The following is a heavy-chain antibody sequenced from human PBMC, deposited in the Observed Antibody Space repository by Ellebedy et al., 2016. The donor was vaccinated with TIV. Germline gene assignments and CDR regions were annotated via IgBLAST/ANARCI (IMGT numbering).Heavy chain of an antibody. CDR2: MKEDGSFK. Sequence: GESLKISCAAAGVPFSDYWMYWVRQGPGKGLEWVASMKEDGSFKKYVDSVRGRFTISRDNAKNSAYLQMNGLRVDDRGIYYCATGLRPLTRGWGYWGRGTLVTVSS. CDR1: GVPFSDYW. CDR3: ATGLRPLTRGWGY. V-gene: IGHV3-7*01. D-gene: IGHD3-10*01. J-gene: IGHJ4*02.